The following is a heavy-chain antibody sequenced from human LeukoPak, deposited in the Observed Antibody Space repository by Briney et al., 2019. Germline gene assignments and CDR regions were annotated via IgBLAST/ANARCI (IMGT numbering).Heavy chain of an antibody. J-gene: IGHJ4*02. CDR2: ISSSGSTI. CDR1: GFTFSSYE. D-gene: IGHD2-15*01. Sequence: GGSLRLSCAASGFTFSSYEMNWVRQAPGRGLEWVSYISSSGSTIYYADSVKGRFTISRDNAKNSLYLQVNRLRAEDTAVYYCARDGRYCSGGYCYPHWGQGTLVTVSS. V-gene: IGHV3-48*03. CDR3: ARDGRYCSGGYCYPH.